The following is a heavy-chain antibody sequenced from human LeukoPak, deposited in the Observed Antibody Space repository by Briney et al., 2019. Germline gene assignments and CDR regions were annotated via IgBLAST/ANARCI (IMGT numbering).Heavy chain of an antibody. CDR1: GFTFSSCG. Sequence: GGSLRLSCAASGFTFSSCGFNWVRQAPGKGLEWVSSIGPTGTDRYYADSVRGRFTISRDNAKNSIYLQMDSLRDEDTAVYYCATETIGRHYDYWGQGTLLTVSS. J-gene: IGHJ4*02. D-gene: IGHD1-14*01. CDR2: IGPTGTDR. CDR3: ATETIGRHYDY. V-gene: IGHV3-21*01.